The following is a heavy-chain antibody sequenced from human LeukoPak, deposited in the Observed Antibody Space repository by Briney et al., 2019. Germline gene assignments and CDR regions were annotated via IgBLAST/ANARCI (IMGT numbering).Heavy chain of an antibody. CDR3: ARGGYDILTGYYSDY. D-gene: IGHD3-9*01. CDR2: IIPIFGTA. Sequence: SVKVSCKASGGTFSSYAISWVRQAPGQGLEWMGGIIPIFGTANYAQKFQGRVTITADKSTSTAYMELSSLRSEDTAVYYCARGGYDILTGYYSDYWGQGTLVTVSS. V-gene: IGHV1-69*06. J-gene: IGHJ4*02. CDR1: GGTFSSYA.